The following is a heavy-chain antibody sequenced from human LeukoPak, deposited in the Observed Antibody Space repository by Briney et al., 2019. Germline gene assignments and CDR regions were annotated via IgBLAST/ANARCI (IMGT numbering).Heavy chain of an antibody. J-gene: IGHJ4*02. D-gene: IGHD3-22*01. CDR2: ISGSGGST. CDR1: GFTFSSYA. Sequence: GGSLRLSCAASGFTFSSYAMSWVRQAPGKGLEWVSAISGSGGSTYYADSMKGRFTVSRDNSRNTLYLQMNSLRAEDTAVYYCAKDHSYDSSGYYYDYWGQGTLVTVSS. V-gene: IGHV3-23*01. CDR3: AKDHSYDSSGYYYDY.